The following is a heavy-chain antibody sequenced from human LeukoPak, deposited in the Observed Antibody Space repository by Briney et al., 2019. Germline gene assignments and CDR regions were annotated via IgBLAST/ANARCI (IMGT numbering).Heavy chain of an antibody. Sequence: GGSLRLSCAASGFTLSGYAMSWVRQAPGKGLEWVSAISDSGNTYHADSVKGRFTISRDSSKNTLFLQMNSLRAEDTAVYYCARDLGQYYDTSDNWFDPWGQGTLVTVSS. V-gene: IGHV3-23*01. J-gene: IGHJ5*02. CDR2: ISDSGNT. CDR1: GFTLSGYA. CDR3: ARDLGQYYDTSDNWFDP. D-gene: IGHD3-22*01.